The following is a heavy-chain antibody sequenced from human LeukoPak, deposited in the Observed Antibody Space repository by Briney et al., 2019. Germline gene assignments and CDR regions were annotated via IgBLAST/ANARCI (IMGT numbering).Heavy chain of an antibody. Sequence: SETLSLTCAVSGGSVISSHWWSLVRQPPGKGLEWIGEIHHSGGTNYNPSLKSRVTVSLDTSKNQFSLRLSSVTAADTAVYYCAGRVAVSGSICWGQGTLVTVSS. CDR1: GGSVISSHW. CDR2: IHHSGGT. D-gene: IGHD6-19*01. J-gene: IGHJ4*02. V-gene: IGHV4-4*02. CDR3: AGRVAVSGSIC.